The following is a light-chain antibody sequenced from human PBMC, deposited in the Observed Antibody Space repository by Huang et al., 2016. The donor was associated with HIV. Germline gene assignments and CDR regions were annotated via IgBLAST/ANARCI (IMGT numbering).Light chain of an antibody. Sequence: DIQMTQSPSSLSASVGDRVTITCRASQTIDKHLNWYQQKPGKAPKLLISVASSLQRGVPSRFSGGGSGTFFTLTINGLQPEDSASYYCQQGYVTPWTFGQGTKVEIK. CDR3: QQGYVTPWT. CDR1: QTIDKH. V-gene: IGKV1-39*01. J-gene: IGKJ1*01. CDR2: VAS.